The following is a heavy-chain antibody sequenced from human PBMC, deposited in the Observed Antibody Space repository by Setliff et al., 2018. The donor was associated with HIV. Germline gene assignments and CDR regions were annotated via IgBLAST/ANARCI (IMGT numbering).Heavy chain of an antibody. J-gene: IGHJ3*01. CDR3: ARRGDSSGYYDAFDV. V-gene: IGHV4-34*01. CDR1: GGPLTDHY. Sequence: SETLSLTCAVHGGPLTDHYWNWIRQSPGKGLEWIAEVHHTGYLNYNPSLKSRVSISVDKSKNQFSLKLNSVTAADTAMYYCARRGDSSGYYDAFDVWGQGTKVTVSS. D-gene: IGHD3-22*01. CDR2: VHHTGYL.